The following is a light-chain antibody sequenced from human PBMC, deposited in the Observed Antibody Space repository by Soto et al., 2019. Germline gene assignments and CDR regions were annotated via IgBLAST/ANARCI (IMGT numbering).Light chain of an antibody. CDR3: QQRSNWPRFT. CDR2: DAS. CDR1: QSLTSN. J-gene: IGKJ3*01. Sequence: TQSPATLYVSPGERATLSCRASQSLTSNLAWYQQRPGQAPRLLIYDASNRATGIPARFSGSGSGTDFTLTISSLEPEDFAVYYCQQRSNWPRFTFGPGTKVDIK. V-gene: IGKV3-11*01.